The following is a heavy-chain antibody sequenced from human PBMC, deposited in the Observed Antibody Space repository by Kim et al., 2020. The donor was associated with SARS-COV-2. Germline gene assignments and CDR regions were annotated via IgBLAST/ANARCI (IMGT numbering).Heavy chain of an antibody. D-gene: IGHD6-13*01. CDR2: ISYDGDEK. CDR3: AKDRSRSWCLDY. Sequence: GGSLRLSCAASGFTFRSDGMHWVRQAPGKGLEWVAMISYDGDEKFYADSMKDRLTISRDNFKNTLYLQMNSLRDEDTAVYYCAKDRSRSWCLDYWGQGTLVTVSS. V-gene: IGHV3-30*18. J-gene: IGHJ4*02. CDR1: GFTFRSDG.